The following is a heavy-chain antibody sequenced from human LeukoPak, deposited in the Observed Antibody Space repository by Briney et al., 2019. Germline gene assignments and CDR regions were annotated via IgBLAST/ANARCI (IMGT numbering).Heavy chain of an antibody. J-gene: IGHJ3*02. Sequence: EASVKVSCKASGYTFTGYYMHWVRQAPGQGLEWMGWINPNSGGTNYAQKFQGWVTMTRDTSISTAYMELSRLRSDDTAVYYCARVRNGNSYGFSQDASDIWGQGTMVTVSS. CDR2: INPNSGGT. D-gene: IGHD5-18*01. V-gene: IGHV1-2*04. CDR1: GYTFTGYY. CDR3: ARVRNGNSYGFSQDASDI.